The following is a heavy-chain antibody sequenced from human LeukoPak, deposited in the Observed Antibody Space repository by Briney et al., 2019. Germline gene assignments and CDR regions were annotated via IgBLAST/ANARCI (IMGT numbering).Heavy chain of an antibody. CDR3: ARRLAINAFDI. CDR1: GGSVSSSSYY. CDR2: IYYRGST. D-gene: IGHD3-9*01. J-gene: IGHJ3*02. V-gene: IGHV4-39*01. Sequence: SETLSLTCSVSGGSVSSSSYYWDWIRQPPGKGLEWVGSIYYRGSTYYNPSLKSQVTISVDTSKNQFSLKLSSVTAADTAVYYCARRLAINAFDIWGQGTMVTVSS.